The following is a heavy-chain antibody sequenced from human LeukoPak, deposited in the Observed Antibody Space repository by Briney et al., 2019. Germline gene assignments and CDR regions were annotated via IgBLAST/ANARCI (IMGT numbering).Heavy chain of an antibody. CDR3: AMTISGSSIFDY. D-gene: IGHD1-26*01. CDR1: GGSISSYY. Sequence: PSETLSLTCTVSGGSISSYYWSWIRQPPGKGLEWIGYIYYSGSTNYNPSLKSRVTISVDTSKNQFSLKLSSVTAADTAVYYCAMTISGSSIFDYWGQGTLVTVSS. CDR2: IYYSGST. J-gene: IGHJ4*02. V-gene: IGHV4-59*08.